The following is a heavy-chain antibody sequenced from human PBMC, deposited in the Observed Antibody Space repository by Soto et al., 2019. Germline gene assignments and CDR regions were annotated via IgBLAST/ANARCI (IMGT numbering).Heavy chain of an antibody. V-gene: IGHV1-46*01. Sequence: ASVKVSCKASGYTFTSYYMHWVRQAPGQGLEWMGIINPSGGSTSYAQKFQGRVTMTRDKSKNQFSLKLSSVTAADTAVYYCASIEVVVAATPNMNAEYFQHWGQGTLVTVSS. D-gene: IGHD2-15*01. CDR1: GYTFTSYY. CDR2: INPSGGST. J-gene: IGHJ1*01. CDR3: ASIEVVVAATPNMNAEYFQH.